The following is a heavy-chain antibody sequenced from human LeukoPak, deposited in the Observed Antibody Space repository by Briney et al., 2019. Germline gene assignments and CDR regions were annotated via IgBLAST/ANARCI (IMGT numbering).Heavy chain of an antibody. J-gene: IGHJ6*02. D-gene: IGHD1-26*01. CDR1: GFTFKDYG. CDR2: INWNGGGT. V-gene: IGHV3-9*01. CDR3: AKHMRATNTYSFFGLDV. Sequence: GRSLRLSCAATGFTFKDYGMHWVRQPPGEGLEWVSSINWNGGGTDYADSVKGRFTISRDNAKNSLYLQLSSLRPEDTALYYCAKHMRATNTYSFFGLDVWGPGTTVTVSS.